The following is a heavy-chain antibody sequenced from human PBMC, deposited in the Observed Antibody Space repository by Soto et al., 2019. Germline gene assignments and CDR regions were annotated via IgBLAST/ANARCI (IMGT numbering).Heavy chain of an antibody. V-gene: IGHV4-4*01. CDR2: IYHAGST. CDR1: GGSITNSNW. D-gene: IGHD1-26*01. CDR3: ARGPPIVGNTTPLDS. Sequence: RRTLSLTCTVSGGSITNSNWWSWVRLPPAKGLEWIGDIYHAGSTKYNPSLERRVTMSVDTSNNQFALTLTSVTAADTAVYFCARGPPIVGNTTPLDSWGQGTLVTVS. J-gene: IGHJ4*02.